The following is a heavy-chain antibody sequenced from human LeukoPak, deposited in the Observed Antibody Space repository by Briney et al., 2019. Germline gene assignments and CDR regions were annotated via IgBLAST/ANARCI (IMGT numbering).Heavy chain of an antibody. CDR3: ATAGYDSSGYDY. CDR2: INPSGGST. V-gene: IGHV1-46*01. J-gene: IGHJ4*02. Sequence: ASVKVSCKASGYTFTSYYMHWVRQAPGQGLEWMGIINPSGGSTSYAQKFQGRVTMTEDTSTGTAYMELSSLRSEDTAVYYCATAGYDSSGYDYWGQGTLVTVSS. CDR1: GYTFTSYY. D-gene: IGHD3-22*01.